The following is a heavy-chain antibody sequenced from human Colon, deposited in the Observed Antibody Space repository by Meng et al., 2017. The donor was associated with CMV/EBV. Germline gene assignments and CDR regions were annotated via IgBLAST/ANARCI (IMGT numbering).Heavy chain of an antibody. Sequence: SETLSLTCTVSGYSISSGYYWGWIRQPPGKGLEWIGSIYHSGSTYYNPSLKSRVTISVDTSKNQFSRKLSSVTAADTAVYYCARRREYYDILTGYSPYYFDYWGQGTLVTVSS. J-gene: IGHJ4*02. CDR2: IYHSGST. V-gene: IGHV4-38-2*02. D-gene: IGHD3-9*01. CDR1: GYSISSGYY. CDR3: ARRREYYDILTGYSPYYFDY.